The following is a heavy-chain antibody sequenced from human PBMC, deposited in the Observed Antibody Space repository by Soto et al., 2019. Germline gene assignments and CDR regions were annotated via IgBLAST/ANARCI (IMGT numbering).Heavy chain of an antibody. CDR2: RNKDGSEK. V-gene: IGHV3-7*04. CDR1: GVTFSSYW. Sequence: EVQLVESGGGLVQRGGSLRLSCAASGVTFSSYWMSWVRQAPGKGLEWVANRNKDGSEKYYVDSVKGRFTISSDNATNSLFLQMSSLRAEDTAVYYCARVAWSYNPFAYWGQGTLVTVSS. CDR3: ARVAWSYNPFAY. J-gene: IGHJ4*02. D-gene: IGHD3-9*01.